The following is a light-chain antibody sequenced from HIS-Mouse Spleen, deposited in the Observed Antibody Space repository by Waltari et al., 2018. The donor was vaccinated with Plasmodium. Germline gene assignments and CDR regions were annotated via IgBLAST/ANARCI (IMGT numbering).Light chain of an antibody. J-gene: IGLJ3*02. CDR1: ALPKQY. V-gene: IGLV3-10*01. CDR3: YSTDSSGNHRV. Sequence: SYELTPPPSVSVSPGQTARITCSGDALPKQYYSWYQQKSGKAPVLVSYEDSKRPSGIPARFSGSSSGTMATLTIRGAQVEDEADYYCYSTDSSGNHRVFGGGTKLTVL. CDR2: EDS.